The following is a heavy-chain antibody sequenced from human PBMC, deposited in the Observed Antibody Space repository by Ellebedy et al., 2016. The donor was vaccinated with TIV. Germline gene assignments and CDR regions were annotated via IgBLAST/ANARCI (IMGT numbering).Heavy chain of an antibody. D-gene: IGHD6-19*01. Sequence: GGSLRLSXAASGFTFDDYAMHWVRQAPGKGLEWVSGISWNSGSIGYADSVKGRFTISRDNAKNSLYLQMNSLRAEDTALYYCAKDIERLSSGWMSFDYWGQGTLVTVSS. CDR2: ISWNSGSI. V-gene: IGHV3-9*01. CDR1: GFTFDDYA. CDR3: AKDIERLSSGWMSFDY. J-gene: IGHJ4*02.